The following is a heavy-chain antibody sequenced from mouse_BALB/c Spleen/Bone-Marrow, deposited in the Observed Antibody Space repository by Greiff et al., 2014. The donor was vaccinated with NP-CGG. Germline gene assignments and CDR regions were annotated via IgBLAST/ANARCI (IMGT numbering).Heavy chain of an antibody. D-gene: IGHD1-1*01. V-gene: IGHV1S41*01. CDR2: IPPGSGTT. CDR1: GYTFTSYW. CDR3: ARGSYYYGSSSPWFAY. J-gene: IGHJ3*01. Sequence: DLVKPGASVKLSCKASGYTFTSYWINWIKQRPGQGLEWIGRIPPGSGTTYYNEIFKGKATLTVDTSSTTAYIQLSSLSSDDSAVYFCARGSYYYGSSSPWFAYWGQGTLVTVSA.